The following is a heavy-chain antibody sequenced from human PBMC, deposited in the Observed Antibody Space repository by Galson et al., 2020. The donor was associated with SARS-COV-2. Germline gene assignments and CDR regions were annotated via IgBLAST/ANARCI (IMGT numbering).Heavy chain of an antibody. J-gene: IGHJ4*02. CDR3: ARRLDYGDSLTTFDY. CDR2: ISASGGST. Sequence: GGSLRPSCAASGFTFSSYAISWVRQAPGKGLEWVSGISASGGSTYYSGSVKGRFTISRDNSKKTLYLQMNSLRAEDTAVYYCARRLDYGDSLTTFDYWGQGTLVIVSS. CDR1: GFTFSSYA. D-gene: IGHD4-17*01. V-gene: IGHV3-23*01.